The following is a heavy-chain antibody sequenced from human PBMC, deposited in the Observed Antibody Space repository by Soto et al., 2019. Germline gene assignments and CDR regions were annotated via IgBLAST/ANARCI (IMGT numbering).Heavy chain of an antibody. CDR1: GFNVRSNF. J-gene: IGHJ4*02. V-gene: IGHV3-66*01. CDR3: TQERHRTTWRGSYVVTATDY. Sequence: EVQLVESGGGVVQPGGSLRLSCAASGFNVRSNFMSWIRQSQGKGLEWVSVLYSDGNTYYADYVKGRFIISRDNSKNTLYLQMNSLRAEDTAVYYCTQERHRTTWRGSYVVTATDYWGQGTLVNDYS. D-gene: IGHD1-1*01. CDR2: LYSDGNT.